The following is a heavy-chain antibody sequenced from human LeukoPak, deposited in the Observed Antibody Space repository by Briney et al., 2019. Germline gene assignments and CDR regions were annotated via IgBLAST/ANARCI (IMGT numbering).Heavy chain of an antibody. CDR3: ARRFRVVYYYGSGSYDY. J-gene: IGHJ4*02. Sequence: SETLSLTCTVSGGSMTGYYWSWIRQPPGKGLEWIGYIYFSGSTNYNPSLKSRVTISADTSKNQFSLKLSSVTAADTAVYYCARRFRVVYYYGSGSYDYWGQGTLVTVSS. V-gene: IGHV4-59*08. D-gene: IGHD3-10*01. CDR1: GGSMTGYY. CDR2: IYFSGST.